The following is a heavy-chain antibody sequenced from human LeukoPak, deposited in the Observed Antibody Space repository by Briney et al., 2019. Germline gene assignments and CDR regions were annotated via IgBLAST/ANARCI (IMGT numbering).Heavy chain of an antibody. CDR2: MYNSVSI. D-gene: IGHD6-6*01. V-gene: IGHV4-38-2*01. Sequence: SETLSLTCVVSGYSIRNGDYWGWIRQSPGKGLEWIASMYNSVSIHYNPSLKSRVTILVDTSKNEFSLKMRSVTAADAAVYYCARNSSSGFFDYWGQGTLATVSS. CDR1: GYSIRNGDY. CDR3: ARNSSSGFFDY. J-gene: IGHJ4*02.